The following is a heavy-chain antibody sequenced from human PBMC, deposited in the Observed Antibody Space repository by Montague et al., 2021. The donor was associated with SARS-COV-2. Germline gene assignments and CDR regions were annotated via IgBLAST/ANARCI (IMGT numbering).Heavy chain of an antibody. V-gene: IGHV2-70*11. CDR2: IDWDDDK. CDR3: ARRTYDILTGYDYGMDV. D-gene: IGHD3-9*01. Sequence: PAQVKPTQTLTLTCTFSGFSLSTSGMCVSWIRQPPGKALEWLARIDWDDDKHYSTSLKTRLTISKDTSKNQVVLTMTNMDPVDTATYYCARRTYDILTGYDYGMDVWGQGTTVIVSS. J-gene: IGHJ6*02. CDR1: GFSLSTSGMC.